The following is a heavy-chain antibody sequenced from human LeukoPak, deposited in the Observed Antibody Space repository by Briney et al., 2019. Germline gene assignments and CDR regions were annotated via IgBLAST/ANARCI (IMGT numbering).Heavy chain of an antibody. CDR1: GFTFSSYA. CDR3: AKCLGSGWYASSD. D-gene: IGHD6-13*01. Sequence: GGSLRLSCAAFGFTFSSYAMHWVRQAPGKGLEWVANIKQDETEKFYLGSVKGRFTISRDNSKNTLYLQMNSLRAEDTAVYYCAKCLGSGWYASSDWGQGTLVTVSS. CDR2: IKQDETEK. V-gene: IGHV3-7*03. J-gene: IGHJ4*02.